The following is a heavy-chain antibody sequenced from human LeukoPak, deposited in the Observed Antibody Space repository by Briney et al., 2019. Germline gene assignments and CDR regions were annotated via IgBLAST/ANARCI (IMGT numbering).Heavy chain of an antibody. Sequence: PGGSLRLSCAASGFTFSSYEMNWVRQAPGKGLEWVSYISSSSSTIYYADSVKGRFTISRDNAKNSLYLQMNSLRAEDTAVYYCARDSGYDSFDYWGQGTLVTVSS. V-gene: IGHV3-48*03. CDR1: GFTFSSYE. CDR3: ARDSGYDSFDY. D-gene: IGHD5-12*01. CDR2: ISSSSSTI. J-gene: IGHJ4*02.